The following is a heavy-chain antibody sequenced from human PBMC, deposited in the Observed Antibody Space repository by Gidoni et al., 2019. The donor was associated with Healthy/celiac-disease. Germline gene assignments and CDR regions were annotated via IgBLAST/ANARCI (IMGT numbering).Heavy chain of an antibody. D-gene: IGHD6-6*01. J-gene: IGHJ6*02. CDR1: GFTVSSNY. CDR3: ARDYSSSSGWGLDYYYGMDV. Sequence: EVQLVESGGGLVQPGGSLSLSCAASGFTVSSNYMSWVRQAPGKGLEWVSVIYSGGSTYYADSVKGRFTISRDNSKNTLYLQMNSLRAEDTAVYYCARDYSSSSGWGLDYYYGMDVWGQGTTVTVSS. CDR2: IYSGGST. V-gene: IGHV3-66*02.